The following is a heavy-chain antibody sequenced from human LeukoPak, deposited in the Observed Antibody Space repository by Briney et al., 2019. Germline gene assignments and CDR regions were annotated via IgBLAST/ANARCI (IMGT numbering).Heavy chain of an antibody. V-gene: IGHV1-69*13. D-gene: IGHD1-26*01. CDR3: ARGRESDAFDI. Sequence: SVTVSCKASGGTFSSYVISWVRQAPGQGLEWMGWIIPIFSTANYAQKFQGRVTITADESTSTAYMELSSLRSEDTAVYYCARGRESDAFDIWGQGTMVTVSS. CDR2: IIPIFSTA. J-gene: IGHJ3*02. CDR1: GGTFSSYV.